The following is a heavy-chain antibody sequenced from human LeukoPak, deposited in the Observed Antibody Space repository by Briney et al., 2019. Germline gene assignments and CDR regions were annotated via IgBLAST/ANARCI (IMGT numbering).Heavy chain of an antibody. CDR2: IYHSGST. CDR1: GYSISSGYY. V-gene: IGHV4-38-2*01. J-gene: IGHJ6*03. Sequence: PSETLSLTCAVSGYSISSGYYWGWIRQPPGKGLEWIGSIYHSGSTYYNPSLKSRVTISVDTSKNQFSLKLSSVTAADTAVYYCARTDAYSPDYYYYMDVWRTGTTVTVSS. CDR3: ARTDAYSPDYYYYMDV. D-gene: IGHD5-24*01.